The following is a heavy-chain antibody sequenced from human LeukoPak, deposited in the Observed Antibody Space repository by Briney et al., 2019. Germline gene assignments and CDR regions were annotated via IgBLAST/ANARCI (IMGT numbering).Heavy chain of an antibody. CDR3: AKVPRQHDNWFDP. V-gene: IGHV3-23*01. CDR1: GVTFSSFA. J-gene: IGHJ5*02. D-gene: IGHD3-9*01. CDR2: ISGNGVST. Sequence: GGSLRLSCAASGVTFSSFAINWVRQAPGKGPEWVSAISGNGVSTYYADSVKGRFTISRDNSKNTLYLQMNSLRAEDTAIYYCAKVPRQHDNWFDPWGQGTLVTVSS.